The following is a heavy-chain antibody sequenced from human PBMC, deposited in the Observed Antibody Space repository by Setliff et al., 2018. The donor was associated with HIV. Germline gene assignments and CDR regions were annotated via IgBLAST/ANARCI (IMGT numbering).Heavy chain of an antibody. Sequence: SETLSLTCAVSGDSISASYWNWLRQFPGGGLEWIGYIYYSGSTKYNPPLKRRVTISIDKSRKYFSLKLPSVTAADTAMYFCTKGRLGQADYWGQGTLVTVSP. D-gene: IGHD4-17*01. CDR2: IYYSGST. CDR3: TKGRLGQADY. V-gene: IGHV4-59*01. CDR1: GDSISASY. J-gene: IGHJ4*02.